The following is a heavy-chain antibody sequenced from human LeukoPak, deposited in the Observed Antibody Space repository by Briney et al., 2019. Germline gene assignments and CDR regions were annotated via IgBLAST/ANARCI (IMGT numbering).Heavy chain of an antibody. J-gene: IGHJ4*02. CDR1: GGSINSYY. V-gene: IGHV4-59*01. Sequence: SETLSLTCTVSGGSINSYYWSWIRQSPGKGLEWMSYIYYSGSTNYNPSLKSRVTMSADMPTNQFTLKLRSVPAADTAVYYCARDRGDYSFDYWGQGTLVTVSS. CDR3: ARDRGDYSFDY. D-gene: IGHD4-17*01. CDR2: IYYSGST.